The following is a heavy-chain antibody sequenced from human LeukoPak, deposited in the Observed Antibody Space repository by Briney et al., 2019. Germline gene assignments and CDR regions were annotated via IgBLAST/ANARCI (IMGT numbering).Heavy chain of an antibody. CDR1: GGSISSGGYY. V-gene: IGHV4-31*03. J-gene: IGHJ4*02. CDR3: ARAPTPYSSSPN. Sequence: SETLSLTCTVSGGSISSGGYYWSWIRQHPGKGLEWIGYIYYSGSTYYNPSLKSRVTISVDTSKNQFSLKLSSVTAADTAVYYCARAPTPYSSSPNWGQGTLVTVSS. D-gene: IGHD6-13*01. CDR2: IYYSGST.